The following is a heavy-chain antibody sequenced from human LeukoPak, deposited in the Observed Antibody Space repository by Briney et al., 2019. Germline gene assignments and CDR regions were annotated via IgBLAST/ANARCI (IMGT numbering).Heavy chain of an antibody. CDR3: AARPSRWLQSSGDY. Sequence: SETLSLTCAVYGGSFSGYYWSWIRQPPGKGLEWIGEINHSGSTNYNPSLKSRVTISVDTSKNQFSLKLSSVTAADTAVYYRAARPSRWLQSSGDYWGQGTLVTVSS. D-gene: IGHD5-24*01. V-gene: IGHV4-34*01. J-gene: IGHJ4*02. CDR2: INHSGST. CDR1: GGSFSGYY.